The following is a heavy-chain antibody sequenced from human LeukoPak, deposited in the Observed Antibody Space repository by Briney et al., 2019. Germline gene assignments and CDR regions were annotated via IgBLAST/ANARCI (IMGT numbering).Heavy chain of an antibody. D-gene: IGHD3-22*01. CDR3: AKRGVVIRVILVGFHKEAYYFDS. CDR2: ISDSGGRT. CDR1: GITLSTYG. Sequence: GGSLRLSCAVSGITLSTYGMSWVRQAPGKGLEWVAGISDSGGRTNYADSVKGRFTISRDNPKNTLYLQMNSLRAEDTAVYFCAKRGVVIRVILVGFHKEAYYFDSWGQGALVTVSS. J-gene: IGHJ4*02. V-gene: IGHV3-23*01.